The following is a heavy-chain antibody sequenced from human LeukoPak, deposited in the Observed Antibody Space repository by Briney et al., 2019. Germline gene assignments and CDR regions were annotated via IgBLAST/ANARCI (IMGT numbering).Heavy chain of an antibody. V-gene: IGHV3-23*01. CDR1: GFTFSQYT. CDR2: ISSSGNT. Sequence: GGSLRLSCAASGFTFSQYTMNWVRQTPGKGLDWVSSISSSGNTYYADSVKSRFTISRDNSKNMLYLQMNSLRAEDTAVYYCVKGRISEDGLDFWGQGTLVTVSS. CDR3: VKGRISEDGLDF. J-gene: IGHJ4*02. D-gene: IGHD6-13*01.